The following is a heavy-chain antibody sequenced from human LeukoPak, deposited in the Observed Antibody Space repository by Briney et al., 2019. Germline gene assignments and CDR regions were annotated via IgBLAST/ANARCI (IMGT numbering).Heavy chain of an antibody. CDR1: GFTFSSYG. V-gene: IGHV3-30*18. CDR2: ISYDGSNK. Sequence: GRSLRLSCAASGFTFSSYGMHWVRQAPGKGLEWVAVISYDGSNKYYADSVKGRFTISRDNSKNTLYLQMNSLRAEDTAVYYCAKDLTDYVGDYWGQGTLATVSS. J-gene: IGHJ4*02. CDR3: AKDLTDYVGDY. D-gene: IGHD4-23*01.